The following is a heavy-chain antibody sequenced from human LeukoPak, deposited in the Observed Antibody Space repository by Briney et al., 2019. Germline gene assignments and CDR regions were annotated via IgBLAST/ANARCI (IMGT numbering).Heavy chain of an antibody. V-gene: IGHV3-21*04. D-gene: IGHD6-13*01. CDR2: ISSSSSYI. CDR3: AKGGNYDPSSWYDD. J-gene: IGHJ1*01. Sequence: GGSLRLSCAASGFTFSSYSMNWVRQAPGKGLEWVSSISSSSSYIYYADSVKGRFTISRDNAKNSLYLQMNSLRAEDTAVYHCAKGGNYDPSSWYDDWGQGTLVTVSS. CDR1: GFTFSSYS.